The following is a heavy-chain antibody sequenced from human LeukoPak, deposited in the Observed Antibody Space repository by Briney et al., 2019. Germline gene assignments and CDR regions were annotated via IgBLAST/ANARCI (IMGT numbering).Heavy chain of an antibody. V-gene: IGHV3-48*01. D-gene: IGHD6-6*01. J-gene: IGHJ4*02. Sequence: GGSLRLSCAASGFTSSSYSMNWVRQAPGKGLEWVSYISSSSSTIYYADSVKGRFTISRDNAKNSLYLQMNSLRAEDTAVYYCARGIAARTLHYWGQGTLVTVSS. CDR2: ISSSSSTI. CDR3: ARGIAARTLHY. CDR1: GFTSSSYS.